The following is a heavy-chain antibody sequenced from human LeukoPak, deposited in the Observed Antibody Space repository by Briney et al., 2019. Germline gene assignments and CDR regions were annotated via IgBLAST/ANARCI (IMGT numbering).Heavy chain of an antibody. J-gene: IGHJ3*02. Sequence: PGGSLRLSCAASGFTFDDYAMHWVRQAPGKGLEWVSGISWNSGSIGYADSVKGRFTISRDNAKNSLYLQMNSLRAEDTALYYCAKGLLWFGESGAFDIWGQGTMVTVSS. D-gene: IGHD3-10*01. V-gene: IGHV3-9*01. CDR1: GFTFDDYA. CDR3: AKGLLWFGESGAFDI. CDR2: ISWNSGSI.